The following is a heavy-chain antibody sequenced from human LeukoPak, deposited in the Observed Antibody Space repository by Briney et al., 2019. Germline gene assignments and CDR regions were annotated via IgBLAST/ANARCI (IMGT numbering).Heavy chain of an antibody. CDR2: FYYSGST. D-gene: IGHD5-24*01. CDR1: GGSIISGGYY. Sequence: SETLSLTCTVSGGSIISGGYYWSWIRQHPGKVLEWIGDFYYSGSTHCNPSLKSRVTISVDTSKNQFSLKLNSVTAADTAVYYCARGIMATTAYFDYWGQGTLVTVSS. V-gene: IGHV4-31*03. J-gene: IGHJ4*02. CDR3: ARGIMATTAYFDY.